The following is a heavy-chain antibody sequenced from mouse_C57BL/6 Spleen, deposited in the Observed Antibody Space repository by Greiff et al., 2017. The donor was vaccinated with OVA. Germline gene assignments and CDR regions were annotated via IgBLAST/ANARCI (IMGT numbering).Heavy chain of an antibody. CDR3: ASRHYYAMDY. Sequence: QVQLKQPGAELVKPGASVKVSCKASGYTFTSYWMHWVKQRPGQGLEWIGRIHPSDSDINYNQKFKGKATLAVDKSSSTAYMPISSLTSEDSAVYYCASRHYYAMDYWGQGTSVTVSS. CDR1: GYTFTSYW. CDR2: IHPSDSDI. V-gene: IGHV1-74*01. J-gene: IGHJ4*01.